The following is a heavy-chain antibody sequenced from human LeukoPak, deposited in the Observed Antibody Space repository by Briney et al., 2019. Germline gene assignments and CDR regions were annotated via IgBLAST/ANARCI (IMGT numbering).Heavy chain of an antibody. CDR1: GFTFSSYR. V-gene: IGHV3-7*01. CDR2: IKEDGSEK. Sequence: PGGSLRLSCAASGFTFSSYRMTWVRQAPGKGLEWVANIKEDGSEKYYVDSVKGRFTISRDNAKNSLYLQMNSLRDGDTAVYYCARDSGNSFDYWGQGTLVTVSS. J-gene: IGHJ4*02. CDR3: ARDSGNSFDY.